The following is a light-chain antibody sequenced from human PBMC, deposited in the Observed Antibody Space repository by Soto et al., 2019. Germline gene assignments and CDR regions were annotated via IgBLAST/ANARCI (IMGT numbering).Light chain of an antibody. CDR2: DVT. V-gene: IGLV2-11*01. CDR3: CSYAGSTYV. J-gene: IGLJ1*01. Sequence: QSVMTQPRSVSGSPEQSVAISCTGTSSDVGAYDYVSWYQQHPGKAPKLMIYDVTKRPSGVPDRFSGSKSGNTASLTISGLQPEDESDYYCCSYAGSTYVFGTGTKVTVL. CDR1: SSDVGAYDY.